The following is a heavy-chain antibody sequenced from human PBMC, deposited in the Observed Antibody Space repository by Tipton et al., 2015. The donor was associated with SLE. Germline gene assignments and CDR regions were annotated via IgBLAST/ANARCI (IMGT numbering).Heavy chain of an antibody. CDR3: ASSTGAY. Sequence: TLSLTCAVYGGSFSGYYWSWIRQPPGKGLEWIGEINHSGSTNYNPSLKSRVTISVDTSKNQFSLKLSSVTAADTAVYYCASSTGAYWGQGTLVTVSS. V-gene: IGHV4-34*01. J-gene: IGHJ4*02. CDR1: GGSFSGYY. D-gene: IGHD7-27*01. CDR2: INHSGST.